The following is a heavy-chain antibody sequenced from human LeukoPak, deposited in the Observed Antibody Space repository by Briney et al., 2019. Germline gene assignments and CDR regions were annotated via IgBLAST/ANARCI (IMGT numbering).Heavy chain of an antibody. J-gene: IGHJ4*02. Sequence: PSETLSLTCTVSGVSMNYYFWNWIRQPAGEGLQWIGRIHSSGTTNHNPSLESRVTISIDTSKRHFSLKLTSVTAADTAVYYCVRLGRAAGFYFFDYWGQGSLVTVSS. CDR1: GVSMNYYF. D-gene: IGHD6-13*01. CDR2: IHSSGTT. CDR3: VRLGRAAGFYFFDY. V-gene: IGHV4-4*07.